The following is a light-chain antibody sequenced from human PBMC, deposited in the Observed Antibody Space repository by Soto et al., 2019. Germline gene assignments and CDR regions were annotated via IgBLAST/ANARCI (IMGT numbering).Light chain of an antibody. Sequence: DTQMTQSPSTISASVRDRDTITCRASQSSSNRLAWYQQKPGKAPKLLIYDASTLESGVPSRSSGSGSGTEFTLTISSLQPDDFATFYCQQYSSASWTFGLGTKVEI. J-gene: IGKJ1*01. CDR3: QQYSSASWT. CDR1: QSSSNR. V-gene: IGKV1-5*01. CDR2: DAS.